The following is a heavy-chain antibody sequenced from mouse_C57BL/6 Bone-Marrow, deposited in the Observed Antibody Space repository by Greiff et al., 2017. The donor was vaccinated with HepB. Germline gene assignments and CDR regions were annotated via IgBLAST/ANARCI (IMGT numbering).Heavy chain of an antibody. CDR1: GFTFSSYA. J-gene: IGHJ2*01. Sequence: EVQVVESGGGLVKPGGSLKLSCAASGFTFSSYAMSWVRQTPEKRLEWVATISDGGSYTYYPDNVKGRFTISRDNAKNNLYLQMSHLKSEDTAMYYCARERGYDYDGGDYWGQGTTLTVSS. V-gene: IGHV5-4*01. D-gene: IGHD2-4*01. CDR3: ARERGYDYDGGDY. CDR2: ISDGGSYT.